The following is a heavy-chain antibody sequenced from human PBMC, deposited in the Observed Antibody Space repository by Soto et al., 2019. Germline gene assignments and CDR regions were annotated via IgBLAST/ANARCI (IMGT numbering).Heavy chain of an antibody. V-gene: IGHV4-39*01. D-gene: IGHD4-17*01. Sequence: SETLSLTCTVSGGSVTNSSYYWCWIRQSPWKGLEWIGSVYYRGRSYSKSSVKSRVTISVDTSKNRFSLSLNSVTASDTAVYFCVSQRTTVPTQAYFDYWGPGXLVTVSS. CDR2: VYYRGRS. CDR3: VSQRTTVPTQAYFDY. CDR1: GGSVTNSSYY. J-gene: IGHJ4*02.